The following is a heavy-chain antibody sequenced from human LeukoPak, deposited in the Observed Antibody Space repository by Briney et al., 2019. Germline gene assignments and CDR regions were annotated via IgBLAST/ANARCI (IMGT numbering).Heavy chain of an antibody. V-gene: IGHV3-7*01. CDR2: INPDGSQR. CDR1: GFTFSNSY. CDR3: ARDPAYGALDT. Sequence: PGGSLRLSCAASGFTFSNSYMSWVRQAPGKGLEWVAIINPDGSQRSFVDSVKGRFAISRDNAKNSLYLQMNSLSAEDTAVYYCARDPAYGALDTWGQGTTVTVSS. D-gene: IGHD2-21*01. J-gene: IGHJ3*02.